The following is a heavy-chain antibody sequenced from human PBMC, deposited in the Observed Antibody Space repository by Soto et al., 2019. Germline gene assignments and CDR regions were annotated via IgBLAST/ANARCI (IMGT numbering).Heavy chain of an antibody. CDR1: GGTFSNYA. Sequence: SVKVSCKASGGTFSNYAINWVRQAPGQGLEWMGGIIPIFGTANYAQKFRGRVTITADESTSTAYLDLSSLRSEDTAVYYCARPVEMATISRSYLFYWGQGTLVTVSS. CDR2: IIPIFGTA. J-gene: IGHJ4*02. D-gene: IGHD5-12*01. V-gene: IGHV1-69*13. CDR3: ARPVEMATISRSYLFY.